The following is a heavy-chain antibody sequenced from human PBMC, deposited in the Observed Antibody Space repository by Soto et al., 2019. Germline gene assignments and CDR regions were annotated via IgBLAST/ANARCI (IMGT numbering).Heavy chain of an antibody. CDR2: ISGSGGST. V-gene: IGHV3-23*01. J-gene: IGHJ6*02. CDR1: GFTFSSYA. D-gene: IGHD4-4*01. CDR3: AKEKLGGTVTTGYYGMDV. Sequence: GGSLRLSCAASGFTFSSYAMSWVRQAPGKGLEWVSAISGSGGSTYYADSVKGRFTISRDNSKNTLYLQMNSLRAEDTAVYYCAKEKLGGTVTTGYYGMDVWGQGTTVTVSS.